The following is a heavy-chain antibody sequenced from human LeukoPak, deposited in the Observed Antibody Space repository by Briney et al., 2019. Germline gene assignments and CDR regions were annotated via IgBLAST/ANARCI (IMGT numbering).Heavy chain of an antibody. CDR1: GFTFSSYA. Sequence: GGSLRLSCAASGFTFSSYAMGWVRQAPGKGLEWVSAISGSGGSTYYADSVKGRFTISRDNSKNTLYLQMNSLRAEDTAVYYCAKSVTYYDFWSGYRDYYYYYGMDVWGQGTTVTVSS. D-gene: IGHD3-3*01. CDR2: ISGSGGST. V-gene: IGHV3-23*01. J-gene: IGHJ6*02. CDR3: AKSVTYYDFWSGYRDYYYYYGMDV.